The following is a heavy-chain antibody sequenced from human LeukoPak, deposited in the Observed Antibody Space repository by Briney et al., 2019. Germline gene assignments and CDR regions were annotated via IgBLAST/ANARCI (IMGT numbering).Heavy chain of an antibody. CDR1: GFTFSSYE. CDR2: ISSSGSTI. Sequence: GGSLRLSCAASGFTFSSYERNWVRKAPGKGLEWVSYISSSGSTIYYADSVKGRFTISRDNAKNSLYLQMNSLRAEDTAVYYCARGFKGVVDHFDYWGQGTLVTVSS. D-gene: IGHD3-3*01. J-gene: IGHJ4*02. V-gene: IGHV3-48*03. CDR3: ARGFKGVVDHFDY.